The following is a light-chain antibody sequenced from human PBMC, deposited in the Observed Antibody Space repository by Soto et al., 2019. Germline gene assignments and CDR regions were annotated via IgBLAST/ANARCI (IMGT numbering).Light chain of an antibody. CDR3: QQYNIYSPLSR. CDR1: QSISSW. Sequence: DIQMTQSPSTLSASVGDRVTITCRASQSISSWLAWYQQKPGKAPKLLIYKASSLESGVPSRFSGSGSGTEFTLTISSLQPDYFSTYYCQQYNIYSPLSRFGQGTGLEIK. CDR2: KAS. V-gene: IGKV1-5*03. J-gene: IGKJ2*03.